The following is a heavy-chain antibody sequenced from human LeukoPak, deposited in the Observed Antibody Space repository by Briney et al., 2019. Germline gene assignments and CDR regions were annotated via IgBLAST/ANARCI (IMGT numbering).Heavy chain of an antibody. V-gene: IGHV3-23*01. CDR1: GFTFSSYW. Sequence: GGSLRLSCAASGFTFSSYWMHWVRQAPGKGLEWVSSISSTGGTTYYADSVKGRFTISRDNSKNTLYLQMNSLRAEDTATYYCAKNGDRGAYCSGGTCYPFYYYYIDVWGKGTTVTISS. CDR3: AKNGDRGAYCSGGTCYPFYYYYIDV. D-gene: IGHD2-15*01. J-gene: IGHJ6*03. CDR2: ISSTGGTT.